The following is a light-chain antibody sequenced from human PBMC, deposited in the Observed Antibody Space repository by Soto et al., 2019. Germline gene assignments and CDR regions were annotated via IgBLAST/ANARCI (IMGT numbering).Light chain of an antibody. J-gene: IGKJ5*01. CDR2: DAS. Sequence: EIVMTQSPATLSVSPGERATLSCRASESVSSKLVWYQQRPGQAPRLLIHDASHRAAGIPARFSGSGFGTDFTLTISSLEPEDAAVYYCQQRSNWPPITFGQGTRLEIK. CDR3: QQRSNWPPIT. V-gene: IGKV3-11*01. CDR1: ESVSSK.